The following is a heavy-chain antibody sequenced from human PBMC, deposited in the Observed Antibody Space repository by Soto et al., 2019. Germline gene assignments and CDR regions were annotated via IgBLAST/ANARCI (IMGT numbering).Heavy chain of an antibody. Sequence: QVQLVQSGAEVKKPGSSVKVSCKASGGTFSSYAISWVRQAPGQGVEWMGGIIPIFGTANYAQKFQGRVTITADKSTSTAYMELSSLRTEDTAVYYCARGYSGYDSYYYYGMDVWGQGTTVTVSS. D-gene: IGHD5-12*01. V-gene: IGHV1-69*06. CDR1: GGTFSSYA. CDR3: ARGYSGYDSYYYYGMDV. CDR2: IIPIFGTA. J-gene: IGHJ6*02.